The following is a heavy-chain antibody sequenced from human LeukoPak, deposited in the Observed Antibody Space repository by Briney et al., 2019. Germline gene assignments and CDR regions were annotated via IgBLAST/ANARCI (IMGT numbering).Heavy chain of an antibody. CDR1: GYTLTELS. CDR2: FDPEDGET. Sequence: ASVKVSCKVSGYTLTELSMHWVRQAPGKGLEWMGGFDPEDGETIYAQKFQGRVTMTEDTSTDTAYMELSSLRSEDTAVYYCATGPDYGDYFYMDVWGKGTTVTVSS. J-gene: IGHJ6*03. CDR3: ATGPDYGDYFYMDV. V-gene: IGHV1-24*01. D-gene: IGHD4-17*01.